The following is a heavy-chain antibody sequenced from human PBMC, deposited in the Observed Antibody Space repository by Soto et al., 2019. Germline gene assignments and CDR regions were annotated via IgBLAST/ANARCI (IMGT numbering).Heavy chain of an antibody. CDR3: ARETYYYDSSGYYGAFDI. V-gene: IGHV1-2*04. J-gene: IGHJ3*02. D-gene: IGHD3-22*01. CDR1: GGTFSSYA. Sequence: ASVKVSCEASGGTFSSYAISWVRQAPGQGLEWVGWINPNSGGTNYAQKFQGWVTMTRDTSISTAYMELSRLRSDDTAVYYCARETYYYDSSGYYGAFDIWGQGTMVTVSS. CDR2: INPNSGGT.